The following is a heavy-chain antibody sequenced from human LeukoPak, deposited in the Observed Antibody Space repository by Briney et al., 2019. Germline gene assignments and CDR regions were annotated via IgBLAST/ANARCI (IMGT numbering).Heavy chain of an antibody. CDR2: INHSGST. CDR3: ARASYGENFDY. V-gene: IGHV4-34*01. D-gene: IGHD5-18*01. CDR1: GGSFSGYY. J-gene: IGHJ4*02. Sequence: PSETLSLTCAVYGGSFSGYYWSWIRQPPGKGLEWIGEINHSGSTNYNPSLKSRVTISVDTSKNQFSLKLGSVTAADTAVYYCARASYGENFDYWGQGTLVTVSS.